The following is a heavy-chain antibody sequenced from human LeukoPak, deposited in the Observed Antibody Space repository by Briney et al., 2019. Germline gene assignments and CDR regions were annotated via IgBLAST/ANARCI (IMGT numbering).Heavy chain of an antibody. CDR3: ARVTTGGYYNC. CDR1: GGSNSSGSYY. Sequence: SETLSLTCTVSGGSNSSGSYYWSWIRQPAGKGLEWIGRIYTSGSTNYNPSLKSRVIISVDTSKNQFSLKLSSVTAADTAVYYCARVTTGGYYNCWGQGTLVTVSS. J-gene: IGHJ4*02. V-gene: IGHV4-61*02. CDR2: IYTSGST. D-gene: IGHD3-22*01.